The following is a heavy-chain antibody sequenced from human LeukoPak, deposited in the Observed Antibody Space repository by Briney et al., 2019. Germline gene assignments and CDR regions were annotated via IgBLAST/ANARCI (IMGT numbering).Heavy chain of an antibody. V-gene: IGHV4-34*01. D-gene: IGHD1-7*01. Sequence: SETLSLTCAVYGGSFSGYYWSWIRQPPGKGLEWIGEINHSGSTNYNPSLESRVTISVDTSKNQFSLKLSSVTAADTAVYYCASITGTTSSWFDPWGQGTLVTVSS. CDR2: INHSGST. CDR3: ASITGTTSSWFDP. J-gene: IGHJ5*02. CDR1: GGSFSGYY.